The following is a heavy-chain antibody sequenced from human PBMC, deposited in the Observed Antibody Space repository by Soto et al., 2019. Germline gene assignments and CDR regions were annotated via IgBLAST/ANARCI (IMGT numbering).Heavy chain of an antibody. V-gene: IGHV4-31*03. CDR2: IYYIGST. Sequence: PSETLSLTCTVSGGSISSGCYYWSWIRQHPGKGLEWIGYIYYIGSTYYNPSLKSRVTISVDTSKNQFSLKLSSVTAADTAVYYCARGLGSRAARPNNWFDPWGQGTLVTVSS. J-gene: IGHJ5*02. CDR1: GGSISSGCYY. D-gene: IGHD6-6*01. CDR3: ARGLGSRAARPNNWFDP.